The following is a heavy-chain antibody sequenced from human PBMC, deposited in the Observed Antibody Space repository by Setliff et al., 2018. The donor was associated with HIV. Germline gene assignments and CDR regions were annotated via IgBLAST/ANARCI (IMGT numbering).Heavy chain of an antibody. D-gene: IGHD3-16*01. CDR2: MRYDGRNK. CDR3: AKDKSYHDYIWGSSVLAY. CDR1: GFTFSDYD. J-gene: IGHJ4*02. V-gene: IGHV3-30*02. Sequence: GESLKISCAASGFTFSDYDIHWVRQAPGKGLEWVAFMRYDGRNKDYADSVKGRFTISRDNSKNTLFLQMNSLRPEDTAIYYCAKDKSYHDYIWGSSVLAYWGQGTLVTVSS.